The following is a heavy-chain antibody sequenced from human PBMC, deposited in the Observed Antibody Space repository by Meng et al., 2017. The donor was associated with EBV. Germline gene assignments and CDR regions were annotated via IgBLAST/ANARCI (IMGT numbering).Heavy chain of an antibody. Sequence: VQLVQFGAAVKKPGATVKVSCKASGYTFTSYDINWVRQATGQGLEWMGWMNPNSGNTGYAQKFQGRVTMTRNTSISTAYMELSSLRSEDTAVYYCARGPYYYDSSGYYYGEFDPWGQGTLVTVSS. D-gene: IGHD3-22*01. CDR2: MNPNSGNT. CDR1: GYTFTSYD. CDR3: ARGPYYYDSSGYYYGEFDP. J-gene: IGHJ5*02. V-gene: IGHV1-8*01.